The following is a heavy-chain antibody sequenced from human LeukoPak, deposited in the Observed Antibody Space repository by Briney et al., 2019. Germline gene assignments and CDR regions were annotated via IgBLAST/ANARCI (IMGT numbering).Heavy chain of an antibody. D-gene: IGHD2-2*01. CDR1: GFPFSTYG. CDR3: AKGVPAAMHYFQH. J-gene: IGHJ1*01. CDR2: IWCDGSNK. V-gene: IGHV3-33*06. Sequence: PGGSLRLSCAASGFPFSTYGMHWVRQAPGKGPEWVAVIWCDGSNKYYADSVKGRFTISRDNSKNTLYLQMNSLRAEDTAVYYCAKGVPAAMHYFQHWGQGTLVTVSS.